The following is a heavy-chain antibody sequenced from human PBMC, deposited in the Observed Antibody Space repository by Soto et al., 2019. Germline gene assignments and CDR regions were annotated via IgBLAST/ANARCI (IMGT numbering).Heavy chain of an antibody. D-gene: IGHD1-1*01. CDR2: ISYDGSNK. V-gene: IGHV3-30-3*01. CDR1: GFTFSSYA. J-gene: IGHJ5*02. CDR3: ARDFALETGPDAVFWFDP. Sequence: PGGSLRLSCAASGFTFSSYAMHWVRQAPGKGLEWVAVISYDGSNKYYADSVKGRFTISRDNSKNTLYLQMNSLRAEDTAVYYCARDFALETGPDAVFWFDPWGQGTLVTVSS.